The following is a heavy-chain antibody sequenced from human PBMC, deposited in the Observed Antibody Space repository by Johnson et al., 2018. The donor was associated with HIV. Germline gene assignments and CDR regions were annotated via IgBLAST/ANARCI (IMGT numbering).Heavy chain of an antibody. CDR1: GFTFSGSA. V-gene: IGHV3-73*01. D-gene: IGHD2-21*01. J-gene: IGHJ3*02. CDR2: IRSKANSYAT. Sequence: VQLVESGGGVVQPGRSLRLSCAASGFTFSGSAMHWVRQASGKGLEWVGRIRSKANSYATAYAASVKGRFTISRDDSKNSLYLQMNSLKTEDTAVYYCALSYSLDAFDIWGQGTMVTVSS. CDR3: ALSYSLDAFDI.